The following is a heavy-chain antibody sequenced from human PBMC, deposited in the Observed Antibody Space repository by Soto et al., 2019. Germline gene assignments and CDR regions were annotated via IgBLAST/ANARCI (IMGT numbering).Heavy chain of an antibody. Sequence: QITLKESGPTLVKPTQTLTLTCTFSGFSLSTSGVGVGWIRQPPGKALEWLALIYWDDDKRYSPSLKSRLTITKDTSKNQVVLTMTNMDPVDTATYYCAHRRRGLRYFDWLTDYFDYWGQGTLVTVSS. V-gene: IGHV2-5*02. CDR1: GFSLSTSGVG. CDR3: AHRRRGLRYFDWLTDYFDY. CDR2: IYWDDDK. D-gene: IGHD3-9*01. J-gene: IGHJ4*02.